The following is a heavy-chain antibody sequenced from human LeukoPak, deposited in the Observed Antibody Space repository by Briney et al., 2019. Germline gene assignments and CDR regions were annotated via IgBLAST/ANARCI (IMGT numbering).Heavy chain of an antibody. V-gene: IGHV3-23*01. Sequence: SGGSLRLSCAASGFTFSTYAVNWVRQAPGKGLEWVSTISGSGDSTYYADSVKGRFTISRDNSKNTLYLQMNSLRAEDTAVHYCARDMFDYWGQGTLVTVSS. CDR3: ARDMFDY. CDR1: GFTFSTYA. J-gene: IGHJ4*02. CDR2: ISGSGDST.